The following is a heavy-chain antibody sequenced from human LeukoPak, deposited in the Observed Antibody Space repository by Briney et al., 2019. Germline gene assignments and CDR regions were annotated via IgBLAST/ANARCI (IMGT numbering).Heavy chain of an antibody. CDR1: GGSFSGYY. V-gene: IGHV4-34*01. D-gene: IGHD3-10*01. J-gene: IGHJ4*02. Sequence: PSETLSLTCAVYGGSFSGYYWSWIRQPPGKGLEWIGEINHSGSTNYNPSLKSRVTISVDTSKNQFSLKLSSVTAADTAVYYCAGGRVGRTGRGSAQHDYWGQGTLVTVSS. CDR2: INHSGST. CDR3: AGGRVGRTGRGSAQHDY.